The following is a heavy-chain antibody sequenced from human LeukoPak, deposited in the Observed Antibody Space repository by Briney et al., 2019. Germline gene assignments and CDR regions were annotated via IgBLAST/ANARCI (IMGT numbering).Heavy chain of an antibody. CDR1: GSTFSTYP. V-gene: IGHV3-23*01. CDR2: ISGNSVTI. D-gene: IGHD3-16*01. J-gene: IGHJ4*02. CDR3: SKILRGTYSFDL. Sequence: GESLRLSCTASGSTFSTYPMTWVRQAPGQGLEWVSAISGNSVTIYYADSVKGRFTISRDNSKNTLYLQMDSLRAEDTAVYYCSKILRGTYSFDLGGQGTLVTVFS.